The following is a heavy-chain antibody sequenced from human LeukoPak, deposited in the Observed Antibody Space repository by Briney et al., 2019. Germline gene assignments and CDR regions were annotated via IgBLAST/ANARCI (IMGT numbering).Heavy chain of an antibody. CDR3: ARASPITMIVVDPIPPDY. CDR1: GYTFTSYY. D-gene: IGHD3-22*01. CDR2: INPSGGST. Sequence: GASVKVSCTASGYTFTSYYMHWVRQAPGQGLEWMGIINPSGGSTSYAQKFQGRVTMTRDTSTSTVYMELSSLRSEDTAVYYCARASPITMIVVDPIPPDYWGQGTLVTVSS. V-gene: IGHV1-46*01. J-gene: IGHJ4*02.